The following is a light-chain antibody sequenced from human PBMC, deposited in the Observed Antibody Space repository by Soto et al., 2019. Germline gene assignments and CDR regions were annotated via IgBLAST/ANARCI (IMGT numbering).Light chain of an antibody. CDR1: RSNIARNG. CDR2: NDD. Sequence: QSVLTQPPSVSGAPRQRVTISCSGSRSNIARNGVNWYQHLPGKAPRLLIYNDDLLSSGISDRFSASKSGSSASLAISGLQSDDEGDYYCAAWDDTLKGLVFGAGTKVTVL. J-gene: IGLJ1*01. V-gene: IGLV1-36*01. CDR3: AAWDDTLKGLV.